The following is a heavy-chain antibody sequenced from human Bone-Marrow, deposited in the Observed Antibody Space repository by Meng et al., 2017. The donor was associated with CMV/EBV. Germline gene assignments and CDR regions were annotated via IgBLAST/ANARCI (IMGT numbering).Heavy chain of an antibody. Sequence: GESLKISCAASGFTVSSNYMSWVRQAPGKGLEWVSVIYSGGSTYYADSVKGRFTISRDNSKNTLYLQMNSLRAEDTAVYYCARERVVPAAKGFAYYYYGMDVWGQGTTVTV. D-gene: IGHD2-2*01. CDR3: ARERVVPAAKGFAYYYYGMDV. CDR2: IYSGGST. CDR1: GFTVSSNY. J-gene: IGHJ6*02. V-gene: IGHV3-53*01.